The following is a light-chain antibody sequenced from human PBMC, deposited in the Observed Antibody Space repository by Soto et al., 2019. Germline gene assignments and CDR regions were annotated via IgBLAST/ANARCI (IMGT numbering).Light chain of an antibody. J-gene: IGLJ3*02. CDR3: SSYTTSSSRV. CDR1: GSDIGAYNS. V-gene: IGLV2-14*03. Sequence: QSALTQPASVSGSPGQSITISCTGTGSDIGAYNSVSWYQHHPGKAPKMLIYDVRNRPLGVSNRFSGSKSGNTASLTISGLPAEDEADYYCSSYTTSSSRVFGGGTQLTVL. CDR2: DVR.